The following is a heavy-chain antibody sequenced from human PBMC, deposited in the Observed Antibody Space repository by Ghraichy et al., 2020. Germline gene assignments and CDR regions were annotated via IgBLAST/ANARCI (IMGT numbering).Heavy chain of an antibody. CDR2: ISAYNGNT. CDR1: GYTFTSYG. D-gene: IGHD3-9*01. V-gene: IGHV1-18*04. CDR3: AKVLLRYFDWLLKFGGDYYYYYGMDV. J-gene: IGHJ6*02. Sequence: ASVKVSCKASGYTFTSYGISWVRQAPGQGLEWMGWISAYNGNTNYAQKLQGRVTMTTDTSTSTAYMELRSLRSDDTAVYYCAKVLLRYFDWLLKFGGDYYYYYGMDVWGQGTTVIVSS.